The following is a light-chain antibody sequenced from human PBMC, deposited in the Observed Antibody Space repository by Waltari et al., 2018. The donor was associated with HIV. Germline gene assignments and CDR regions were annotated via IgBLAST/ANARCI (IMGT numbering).Light chain of an antibody. J-gene: IGKJ1*01. Sequence: DIQMTQSPSTLSASVGVRVTITCRASQTINNQWLAWYQQKPGQAPKLLIYKASVLDSGVPSRCSGSGSGTEFTLTISSLQPDDFGTYYCQQYNLLSWTFGQGTKVDIK. CDR1: QTINNQW. CDR3: QQYNLLSWT. CDR2: KAS. V-gene: IGKV1-5*03.